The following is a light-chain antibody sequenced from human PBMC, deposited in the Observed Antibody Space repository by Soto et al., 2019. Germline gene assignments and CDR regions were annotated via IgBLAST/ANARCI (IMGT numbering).Light chain of an antibody. CDR1: SSVVGGFKY. V-gene: IGLV2-8*01. CDR2: EVS. J-gene: IGLJ1*01. Sequence: QSVLTQPPSASGSPGQSVTISCTGTSSVVGGFKYVSWYRQYPGKAPKLILYEVSQRPSGVPDRFSGSKSGNTASLTVSGLQAEDEADYYCSSYAGSYTWVFGTGTKLTVL. CDR3: SSYAGSYTWV.